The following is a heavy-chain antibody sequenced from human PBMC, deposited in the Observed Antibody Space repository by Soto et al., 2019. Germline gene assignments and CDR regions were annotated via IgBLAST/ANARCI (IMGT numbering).Heavy chain of an antibody. D-gene: IGHD2-2*01. CDR3: ARGGSVYCSSTSCSNWFDP. J-gene: IGHJ5*02. CDR2: IIPILGIA. V-gene: IGHV1-69*02. CDR1: GGTFSSYT. Sequence: SVKVSCKASGGTFSSYTISWVRQAPGQGLEWMGRIIPILGIANHAQKFQGRVTITADKSTSTAYMELSSLRSEDTAVYYCARGGSVYCSSTSCSNWFDPWGQGTLVTVSS.